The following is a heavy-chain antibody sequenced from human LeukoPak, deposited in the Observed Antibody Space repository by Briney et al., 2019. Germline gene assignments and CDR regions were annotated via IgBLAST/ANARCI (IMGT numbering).Heavy chain of an antibody. CDR2: IYHSGST. V-gene: IGHV4-30-2*01. CDR3: ARGRITIFGVVNWFDP. CDR1: GGSISSGGYS. Sequence: SSETLSLTCAVSGGSISSGGYSWSWIRQPPGKGLEWMGYIYHSGSTYYNPSLKSRVTISVDRSKNQFSLKLSSVTAADTAVYYCARGRITIFGVVNWFDPWGQGTLVTVSS. J-gene: IGHJ5*02. D-gene: IGHD3-3*01.